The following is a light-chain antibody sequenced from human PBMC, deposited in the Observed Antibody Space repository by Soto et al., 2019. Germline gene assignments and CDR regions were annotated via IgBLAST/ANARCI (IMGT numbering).Light chain of an antibody. Sequence: IQMTQSPSTLSASIGDRVTITCRASQSIGSYLAWYQQKPGKAPKLLIYDVSSLESGVPSRFSGSGSETEFTLTISSLLPDDFATYYCQQYNSYWTFGQGTKVEIK. CDR2: DVS. J-gene: IGKJ1*01. V-gene: IGKV1-5*01. CDR1: QSIGSY. CDR3: QQYNSYWT.